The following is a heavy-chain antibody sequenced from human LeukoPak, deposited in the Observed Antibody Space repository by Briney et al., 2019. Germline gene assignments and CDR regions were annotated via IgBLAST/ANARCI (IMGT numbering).Heavy chain of an antibody. V-gene: IGHV1-18*01. CDR2: INPYDGNT. Sequence: ASVKVSCKASGYTFTSYGISWVRQAPGQGLEWMGWINPYDGNTNYAQKIQGRVTMTTDTFTSTVYMEVRSLRAEDTAVYYCARGGDYSNYYYYMDVWGKGTTVTVSS. CDR1: GYTFTSYG. J-gene: IGHJ6*03. D-gene: IGHD4-11*01. CDR3: ARGGDYSNYYYYMDV.